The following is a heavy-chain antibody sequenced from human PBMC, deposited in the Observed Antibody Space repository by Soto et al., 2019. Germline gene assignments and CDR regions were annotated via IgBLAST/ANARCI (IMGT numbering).Heavy chain of an antibody. CDR3: ARLEHYYDSSGYFPLFDY. Sequence: EVQLVESGGGLVQPGGSLRLSCAASGFTFSSYWMHWVRQAPGKGLVWVSRINSDGSSTSYADSVKGRFTISRDNAKNTLYLQMNSLRAEDTAVYYCARLEHYYDSSGYFPLFDYWGQGTLVTVSS. D-gene: IGHD3-22*01. CDR1: GFTFSSYW. V-gene: IGHV3-74*01. CDR2: INSDGSST. J-gene: IGHJ4*02.